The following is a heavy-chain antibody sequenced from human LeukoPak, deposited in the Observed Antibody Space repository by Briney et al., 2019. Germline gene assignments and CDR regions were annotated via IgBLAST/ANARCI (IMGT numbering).Heavy chain of an antibody. CDR1: GFTFSVYG. CDR2: IKPDGSDK. V-gene: IGHV3-7*01. D-gene: IGHD5-24*01. Sequence: GGSLRLSCVGSGFTFSVYGVNWVRRSPGKGLGWVANIKPDGSDKYYVDSARGRFTVSRDNAKNSAFLQMNSLRAEDTAIYYCATISAQTFDIWGQGTLVSVSS. CDR3: ATISAQTFDI. J-gene: IGHJ3*02.